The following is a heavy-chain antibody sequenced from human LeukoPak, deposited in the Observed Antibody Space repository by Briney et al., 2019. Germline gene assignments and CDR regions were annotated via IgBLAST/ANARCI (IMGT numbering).Heavy chain of an antibody. Sequence: GGSLRLSCAASGFTFDDYAMHWVRQAPGKGLEWVSLISGDGGSTYYADSVKGRFTISRDDSKNSLYLQMNSLRTEDTALYYCAKDRYYDSSGYLEGWGQGTLVTVSS. D-gene: IGHD3-22*01. CDR1: GFTFDDYA. V-gene: IGHV3-43*02. CDR2: ISGDGGST. CDR3: AKDRYYDSSGYLEG. J-gene: IGHJ4*02.